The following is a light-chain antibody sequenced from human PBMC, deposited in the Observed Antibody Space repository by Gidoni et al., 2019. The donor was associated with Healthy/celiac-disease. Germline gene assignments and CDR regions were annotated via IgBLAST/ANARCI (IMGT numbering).Light chain of an antibody. V-gene: IGKV4-1*01. CDR3: QQYYSTPPLT. J-gene: IGKJ4*01. CDR2: WAS. CDR1: QSVLYSSNNKNY. Sequence: DIVMTQSPDSLAVSLGERATINCNSSQSVLYSSNNKNYLAWYQQKPGQPPKLLIYWASTRESGVTDRFSGSGSGTDFTLTISSMEAEDVAVYYCQQYYSTPPLTFGGGTKVEIK.